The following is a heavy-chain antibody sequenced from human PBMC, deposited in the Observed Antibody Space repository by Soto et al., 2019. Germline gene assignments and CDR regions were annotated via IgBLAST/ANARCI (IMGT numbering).Heavy chain of an antibody. D-gene: IGHD3-9*01. CDR1: GYTFTSYG. CDR3: ARVGYDILTGQYDFDY. CDR2: ISAYNGNT. J-gene: IGHJ4*02. V-gene: IGHV1-18*01. Sequence: ASVKVSCKASGYTFTSYGISWVRQAPGQGLEWMGWISAYNGNTNYAQKLQGRVTMTTDTSTSTAYMELRSLRSDDTAVYYCARVGYDILTGQYDFDYWGQGTLVTVAS.